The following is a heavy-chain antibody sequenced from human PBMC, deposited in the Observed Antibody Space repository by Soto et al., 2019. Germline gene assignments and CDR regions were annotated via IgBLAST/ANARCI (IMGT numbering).Heavy chain of an antibody. CDR2: IYYSGST. J-gene: IGHJ4*02. CDR3: ARGGDDFWGGYPIDY. Sequence: SETLSLTCTVSGGSISSYYWSWIRQPPGKGLEWIGYIYYSGSTNYNPSLKSRVTISVDTSKNQFSLKLSSVTAADTAVYYCARGGDDFWGGYPIDYWGQGTLVTVSS. CDR1: GGSISSYY. D-gene: IGHD3-3*01. V-gene: IGHV4-59*01.